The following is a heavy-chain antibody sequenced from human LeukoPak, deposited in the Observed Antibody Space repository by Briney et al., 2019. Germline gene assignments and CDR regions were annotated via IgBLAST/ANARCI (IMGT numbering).Heavy chain of an antibody. D-gene: IGHD6-13*01. V-gene: IGHV4-4*07. CDR1: GGSISSYY. CDR2: IYTSGST. CDR3: ARDLFIAAAGXNWXDP. J-gene: IGHJ5*02. Sequence: SETLSLTCTVSGGSISSYYWSWIRQPAGKGLEWIGRIYTSGSTNYNPSLKSRVTMSVDTSKNQFSLKLSSVTAADTAVYYCARDLFIAAAGXNWXDPXXQGTLVTVXS.